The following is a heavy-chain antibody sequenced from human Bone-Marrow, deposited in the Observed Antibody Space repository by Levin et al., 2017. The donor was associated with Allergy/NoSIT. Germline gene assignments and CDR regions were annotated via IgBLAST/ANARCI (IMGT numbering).Heavy chain of an antibody. CDR2: IDPTRGAT. J-gene: IGHJ4*02. V-gene: IGHV1-2*02. CDR1: GYTFSDYY. D-gene: IGHD2-2*01. Sequence: ASVKVSCSVSGYTFSDYYIHWIRQTPGQGLEWIGWIDPTRGATQFAEKFHARVVLTRDSSISTAYMELGKLRSDDTALYYCASGGATSNDYWGQGTLVTVSS. CDR3: ASGGATSNDY.